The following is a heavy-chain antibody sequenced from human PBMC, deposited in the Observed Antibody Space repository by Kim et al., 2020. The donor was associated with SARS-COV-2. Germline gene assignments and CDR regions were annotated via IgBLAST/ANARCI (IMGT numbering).Heavy chain of an antibody. CDR2: ISWNSGSI. D-gene: IGHD3-16*01. Sequence: GGSLRLSCAASGFTFDDYAMHWFRQAPGKGLEWVSGISWNSGSIGYADSVKGRFTISRDNANNSLYLQMNSLRPEDTALYFCANLVVSGTYAMDVWGQGTTVTVSS. J-gene: IGHJ6*02. CDR3: ANLVVSGTYAMDV. CDR1: GFTFDDYA. V-gene: IGHV3-9*01.